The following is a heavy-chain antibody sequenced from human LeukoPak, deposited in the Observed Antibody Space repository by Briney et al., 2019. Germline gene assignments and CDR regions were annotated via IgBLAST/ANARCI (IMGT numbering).Heavy chain of an antibody. V-gene: IGHV3-20*04. J-gene: IGHJ4*02. Sequence: GGSLRLSCAASGFPFDDYGMSWVRLAPGKGLEWVSGVSWNGAYTEYADSVRGRFTISRDNAKKSLYLQMNSLRVDDTALYYCARRKGAYGSGTYYDSWGQGTLVSVSS. CDR1: GFPFDDYG. CDR2: VSWNGAYT. CDR3: ARRKGAYGSGTYYDS. D-gene: IGHD3-10*01.